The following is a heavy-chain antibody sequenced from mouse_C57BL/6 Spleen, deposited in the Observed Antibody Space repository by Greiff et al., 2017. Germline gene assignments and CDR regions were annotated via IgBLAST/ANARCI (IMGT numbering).Heavy chain of an antibody. CDR2: IHPNRGST. V-gene: IGHV1-64*01. D-gene: IGHD3-3*01. Sequence: VQLLQPGAELVKPGASVTLSCKASGYTFPSYWMHWVKQRPGQGLEWIGMIHPNRGSTNYNEKFKRKATLALNTSSSTAYMQLSSLTSEDSAVYYCARAGPFAYWGQGTLVTVSA. CDR3: ARAGPFAY. J-gene: IGHJ3*01. CDR1: GYTFPSYW.